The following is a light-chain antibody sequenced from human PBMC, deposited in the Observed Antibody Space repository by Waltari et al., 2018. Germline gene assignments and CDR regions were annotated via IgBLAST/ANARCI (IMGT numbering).Light chain of an antibody. CDR1: SSDVGGDTY. V-gene: IGLV2-14*03. CDR2: DVS. Sequence: QSALTQPASVSGSPGQSITISCTGTSSDVGGDTYVSWDQQHPGKAPKLMIYDVSNRPSGVSNRFSGSKSGNTASLTISGLQAEDEADYYCSSYTSSSTLVFGGGTKLTVL. J-gene: IGLJ3*02. CDR3: SSYTSSSTLV.